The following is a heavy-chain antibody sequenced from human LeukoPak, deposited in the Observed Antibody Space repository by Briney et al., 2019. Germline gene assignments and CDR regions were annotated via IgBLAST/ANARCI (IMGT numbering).Heavy chain of an antibody. CDR2: ITSNGGST. J-gene: IGHJ4*02. CDR3: ARLEYYYVSGNYYKLFDY. D-gene: IGHD3-10*01. CDR1: GFTFSLYA. V-gene: IGHV3-64*04. Sequence: GGSLRLSCSASGFTFSLYAMHWVRQAPGRGLEYVSAITSNGGSTYYADSVKGRFTISRDNAKNSLYLQMNSLRDEDTAVYYCARLEYYYVSGNYYKLFDYWGQGTLVTVCS.